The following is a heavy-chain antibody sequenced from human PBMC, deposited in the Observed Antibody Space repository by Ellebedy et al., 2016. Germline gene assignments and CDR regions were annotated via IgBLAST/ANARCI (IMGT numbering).Heavy chain of an antibody. CDR3: ARGGPAYSSGWYAHDY. V-gene: IGHV1-2*04. CDR2: INPNSGGT. D-gene: IGHD6-19*01. J-gene: IGHJ4*02. CDR1: GYTFTGYY. Sequence: ASVKVSCKASGYTFTGYYMHWVRQAPGQGLEWMGWINPNSGGTNYAQKFQGWVTMTRDTSISTAYMELSRLRSDDTAVYYCARGGPAYSSGWYAHDYWGQGTQVTVSS.